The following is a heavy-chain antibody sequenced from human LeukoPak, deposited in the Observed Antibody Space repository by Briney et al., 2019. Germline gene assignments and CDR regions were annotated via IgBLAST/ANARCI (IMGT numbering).Heavy chain of an antibody. CDR2: IYYSGST. CDR3: ARTYYYDSSALPSHFDY. D-gene: IGHD3-22*01. V-gene: IGHV4-59*01. Sequence: RASETLSLTRSVSGDSISIYYWSWIRQPPGKGLECIGYIYYSGSTNYNPPLKGRVTISVDTSKNQFSLKLSSVTAADTAVYYCARTYYYDSSALPSHFDYWGQGTLVTVSS. CDR1: GDSISIYY. J-gene: IGHJ4*02.